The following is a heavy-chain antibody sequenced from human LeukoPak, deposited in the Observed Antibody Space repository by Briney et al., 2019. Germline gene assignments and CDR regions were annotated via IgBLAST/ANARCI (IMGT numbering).Heavy chain of an antibody. Sequence: PGGSLRLSCAASGFTFSSYAMSWVRQAPGKGLEWVSANSGSGGSTYYADSVKGRFTISRDKSKNTLYLQMNSLRAEDTAVYYCAKGGDSAGSGWWGYFDYWGQGTLVTVSS. V-gene: IGHV3-23*01. J-gene: IGHJ4*02. CDR2: NSGSGGST. D-gene: IGHD6-19*01. CDR3: AKGGDSAGSGWWGYFDY. CDR1: GFTFSSYA.